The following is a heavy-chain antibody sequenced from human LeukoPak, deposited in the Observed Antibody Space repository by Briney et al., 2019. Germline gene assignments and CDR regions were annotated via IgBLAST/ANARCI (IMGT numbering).Heavy chain of an antibody. CDR2: ISSRGSAT. CDR1: GFPFSSYE. CDR3: ARERSGSYIDS. D-gene: IGHD1-26*01. V-gene: IGHV3-48*03. Sequence: GGSLRLSCAAPGFPFSSYEMNWVRQAPGKGLEWVSYISSRGSATDSADSVKGRFSISRDNANNSLYLQMNSLRAEDTAVYYCARERSGSYIDSWGQGTLVTVSS. J-gene: IGHJ4*02.